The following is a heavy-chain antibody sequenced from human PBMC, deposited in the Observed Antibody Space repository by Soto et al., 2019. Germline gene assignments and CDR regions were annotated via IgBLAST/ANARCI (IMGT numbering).Heavy chain of an antibody. CDR1: GFTFSSYG. D-gene: IGHD3-3*01. Sequence: GGSLRLSCAASGFTFSSYGMHWVRQAPGKGLEWVAVISYDGSNKYYADSVKGRFTISRDNSKNTLYLQMNSLRAEDTAVYYCAKIDTHYDFWSGDAFDIWGQGTMVTVSS. J-gene: IGHJ3*02. CDR3: AKIDTHYDFWSGDAFDI. CDR2: ISYDGSNK. V-gene: IGHV3-30*18.